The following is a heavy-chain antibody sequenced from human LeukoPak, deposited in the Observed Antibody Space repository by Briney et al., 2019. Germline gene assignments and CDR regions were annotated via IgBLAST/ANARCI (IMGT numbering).Heavy chain of an antibody. V-gene: IGHV1-18*01. CDR1: GYTFTSYG. CDR3: ARDPTRSGYWGPYYYYGMDV. D-gene: IGHD3-22*01. Sequence: ASVKVSCNASGYTFTSYGISWVRHAPGQGLEWMGWISANNGNTNYAQKLQGRVTMTTDTSTSTAYMELRSLRSDDTAVYYCARDPTRSGYWGPYYYYGMDVWGQGTTVTVSS. J-gene: IGHJ6*02. CDR2: ISANNGNT.